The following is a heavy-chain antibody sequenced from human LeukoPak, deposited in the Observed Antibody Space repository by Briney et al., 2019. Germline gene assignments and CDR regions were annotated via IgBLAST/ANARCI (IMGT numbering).Heavy chain of an antibody. D-gene: IGHD3-3*01. J-gene: IGHJ4*02. CDR1: GFSFSSDG. CDR2: ISGSGGST. V-gene: IGHV3-23*01. Sequence: GGSLRLSCAASGFSFSSDGMSWVRQAPGKGLEWVSAISGSGGSTYYADSVKGRFTISRDNSKNTLYLQMNSLRAEDTAVYYCAKGGTIFPREQYYFDYWGQGTLVTVSS. CDR3: AKGGTIFPREQYYFDY.